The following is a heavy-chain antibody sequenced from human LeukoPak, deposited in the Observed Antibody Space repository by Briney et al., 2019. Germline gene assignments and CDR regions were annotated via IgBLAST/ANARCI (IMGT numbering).Heavy chain of an antibody. CDR2: LSDNGDDT. Sequence: GGSLRLSCAASGFTFSSYRLSWVRQAPGKGLDWVSTLSDNGDDTYYAHSVKGRFTISGDNSRNTLYLQMNSLRAEDTAVYYCTSFAPYDAFDIWGQGTMVTVSS. V-gene: IGHV3-23*01. J-gene: IGHJ3*02. CDR3: TSFAPYDAFDI. CDR1: GFTFSSYR.